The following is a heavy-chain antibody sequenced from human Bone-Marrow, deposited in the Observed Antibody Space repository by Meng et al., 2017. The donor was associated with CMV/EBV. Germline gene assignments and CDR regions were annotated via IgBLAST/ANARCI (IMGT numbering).Heavy chain of an antibody. CDR2: ISSSSYI. D-gene: IGHD3-22*01. CDR1: GFTFSSYS. J-gene: IGHJ3*02. Sequence: GESLKISCAASGFTFSSYSMNWVRQAPGKGLEWVSSISSSSYIYYADSVKGRFTISRDNAKNSLYLQMNSLGAEDTAVYYCARLHDSSGFAFDIWGQGTMVTVSS. CDR3: ARLHDSSGFAFDI. V-gene: IGHV3-21*01.